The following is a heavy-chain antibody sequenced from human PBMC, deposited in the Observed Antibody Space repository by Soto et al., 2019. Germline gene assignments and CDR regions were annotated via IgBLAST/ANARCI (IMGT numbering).Heavy chain of an antibody. V-gene: IGHV1-8*01. J-gene: IGHJ5*02. Sequence: QVQLVQSGAEVKKPGASVKVSCKASGYTFSNDDINWVRQATGQGLEWMGWMNPNSGNTGYAQKFQGRVTMTRNSSISTAYMELSNLRSEATAVYYCARDSSAWYHWFDPWGQGTLVIVSS. CDR1: GYTFSNDD. CDR3: ARDSSAWYHWFDP. CDR2: MNPNSGNT. D-gene: IGHD6-19*01.